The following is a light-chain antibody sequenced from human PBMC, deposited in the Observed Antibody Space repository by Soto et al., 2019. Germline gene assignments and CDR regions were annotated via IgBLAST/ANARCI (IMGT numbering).Light chain of an antibody. CDR3: QQYHNWPIT. J-gene: IGKJ5*01. CDR1: QSVSSN. CDR2: DAS. V-gene: IGKV3-15*01. Sequence: ELVLTQSPATLSVSARDISTXSCRASQSVSSNLAWHQQKPGQAPRILMYDASTRATGISARFSGSGSGTEFTLTISSLQSEDFAVYYCQQYHNWPITFGQGTRLEI.